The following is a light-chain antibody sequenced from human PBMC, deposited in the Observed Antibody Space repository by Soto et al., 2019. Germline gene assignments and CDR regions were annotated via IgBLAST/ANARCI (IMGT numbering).Light chain of an antibody. CDR3: QQYGSSPRT. CDR2: AAS. CDR1: QSVRSSY. J-gene: IGKJ1*01. Sequence: EIVLTQSPDTLSLSPGESVTLSFRASQSVRSSYLAWYQQTPGQTPRLLIYAASSRATGIPDRFSGSGSGTDFSLTISRLEAEDFAVYYCQQYGSSPRTFGQGTKVDIK. V-gene: IGKV3-20*01.